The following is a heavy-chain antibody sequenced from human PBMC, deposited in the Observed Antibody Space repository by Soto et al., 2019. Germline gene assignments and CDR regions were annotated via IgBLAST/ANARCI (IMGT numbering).Heavy chain of an antibody. CDR2: INPKDGGT. J-gene: IGHJ4*02. Sequence: ASEEVSCKXYGYRFNDYYIHWVRQAPGQGPEWMDWINPKDGGTNYEQKFQCRVTMTRDTFITTAYMEMSGLRSDDTAVSFCARHLNPYYGPGSLNGYFDYWGQGSLVTASS. D-gene: IGHD3-10*01. V-gene: IGHV1-2*02. CDR3: ARHLNPYYGPGSLNGYFDY. CDR1: GYRFNDYY.